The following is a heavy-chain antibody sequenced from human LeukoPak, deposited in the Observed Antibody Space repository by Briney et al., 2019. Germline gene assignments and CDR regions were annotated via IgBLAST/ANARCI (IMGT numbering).Heavy chain of an antibody. CDR1: GFTFDDYA. CDR2: ISWNSGSI. V-gene: IGHV3-9*01. CDR3: AKGGPTVAFYYFDY. Sequence: PGGSLRLSCAASGFTFDDYAMHWVRQASGKGLEWVSGISWNSGSIGYADSVKGRFTISRDNAKNSLYLQMNSLRAEDTALYYCAKGGPTVAFYYFDYWGQGTLVTVSS. J-gene: IGHJ4*02. D-gene: IGHD6-19*01.